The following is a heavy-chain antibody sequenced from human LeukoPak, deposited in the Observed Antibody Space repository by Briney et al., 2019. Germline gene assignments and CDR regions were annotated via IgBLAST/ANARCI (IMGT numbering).Heavy chain of an antibody. CDR1: GGSISSGSYY. CDR3: ARAAPRVHYYSHMDV. V-gene: IGHV4-61*02. Sequence: SETLSLTCTVSGGSISSGSYYWSWIRQPAGKGLEWIGRIYTSGSTNYNPSLKSRVTISVDTSKNQFSLKLSSVTAADTAVYYCARAAPRVHYYSHMDVWGKGTTVTVSS. CDR2: IYTSGST. J-gene: IGHJ6*03.